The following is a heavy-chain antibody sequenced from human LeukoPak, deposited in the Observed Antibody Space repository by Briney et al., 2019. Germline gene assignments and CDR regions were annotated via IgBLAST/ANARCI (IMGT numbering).Heavy chain of an antibody. CDR2: ISSSSSYI. Sequence: GGSLRLSCAASGFTFGSYSMNWVRQAPGKGLEWVSSISSSSSYIYYADSVKGRFTISRDNAKNSLYLQMNSLRAEDTAVYYCARVGTAMVAHFDYWGQGTLVTVSS. J-gene: IGHJ4*02. CDR1: GFTFGSYS. D-gene: IGHD5-18*01. V-gene: IGHV3-21*01. CDR3: ARVGTAMVAHFDY.